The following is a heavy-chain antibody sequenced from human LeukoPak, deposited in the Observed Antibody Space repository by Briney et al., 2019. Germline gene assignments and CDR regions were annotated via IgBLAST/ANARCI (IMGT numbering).Heavy chain of an antibody. D-gene: IGHD4-17*01. CDR3: AKGGSTVTTEDVVDY. CDR2: ISGGGGIT. CDR1: AFTFSRYA. J-gene: IGHJ4*02. Sequence: PGGSLRLSCAASAFTFSRYAMSWVRQAPGKGLEWVSVISGGGGITNYADSVKGRFTISRDNSNNTLSLQMNSLRVEDTAVYYCAKGGSTVTTEDVVDYWDQGTLVTVSS. V-gene: IGHV3-23*01.